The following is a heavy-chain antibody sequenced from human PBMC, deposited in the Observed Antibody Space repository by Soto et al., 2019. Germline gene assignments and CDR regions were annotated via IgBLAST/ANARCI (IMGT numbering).Heavy chain of an antibody. V-gene: IGHV1-3*01. CDR3: ARERGRQYYGSGSYYRSLAPWFDP. Sequence: ASVKVSCKASGYTFTSYAMHWVRQAPGQRLEWMGWINAGNGNTKYSQKFQGRVTITRDTSASTAYMELSSLRSEDTAVYYCARERGRQYYGSGSYYRSLAPWFDPWGQGTLVTVSS. CDR2: INAGNGNT. D-gene: IGHD3-10*01. J-gene: IGHJ5*02. CDR1: GYTFTSYA.